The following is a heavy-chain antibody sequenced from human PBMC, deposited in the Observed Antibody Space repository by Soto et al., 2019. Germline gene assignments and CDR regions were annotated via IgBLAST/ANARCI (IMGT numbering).Heavy chain of an antibody. Sequence: SETLSLTCAVYGGSFSGYYWSGIRQPPGKGLEWIGEINHSGSTNYNPSLKSRVTISVDTSKNQFSLKLSSVTAADTAVYYCARGRGYSYGHYFDYWGQGTLVTVSS. CDR1: GGSFSGYY. V-gene: IGHV4-34*01. CDR2: INHSGST. J-gene: IGHJ4*02. CDR3: ARGRGYSYGHYFDY. D-gene: IGHD5-18*01.